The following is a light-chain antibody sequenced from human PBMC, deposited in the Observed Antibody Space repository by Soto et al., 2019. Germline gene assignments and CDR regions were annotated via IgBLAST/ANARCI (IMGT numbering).Light chain of an antibody. CDR2: GAS. CDR3: QQYGSSLWT. CDR1: QSVSSSY. V-gene: IGKV3-20*01. J-gene: IGKJ1*01. Sequence: EIVLTQSPGTLSLSPGERATLSCRASQSVSSSYLAWYQQKPGQAPRLLIYGASSRATGIPDRFSDSGSGTDFTLTISRLEPEDFEVYYCQQYGSSLWTFGQGTKVDIK.